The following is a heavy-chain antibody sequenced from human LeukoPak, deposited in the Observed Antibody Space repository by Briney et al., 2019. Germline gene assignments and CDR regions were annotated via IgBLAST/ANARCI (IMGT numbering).Heavy chain of an antibody. CDR3: ARTAYDY. Sequence: PGGSLRLSCAASGFTFSSYSMNWVRQAPGKGLEWVANIKQDGSEKYYVDSVKGRFTISRDNAKNSLYLQMNSLRAEDTAVYYCARTAYDYWGQGTLVTVSS. J-gene: IGHJ4*02. V-gene: IGHV3-7*01. D-gene: IGHD3-16*01. CDR2: IKQDGSEK. CDR1: GFTFSSYS.